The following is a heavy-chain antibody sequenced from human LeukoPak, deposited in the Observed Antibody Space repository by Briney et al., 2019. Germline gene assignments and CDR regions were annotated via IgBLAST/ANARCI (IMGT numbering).Heavy chain of an antibody. Sequence: SETLSLTCAVYGGSFSGYNWSWIRQPPGKGLEWIGEINHSGSTNYNPSLKSRVTISVDTSKNQSSLKLSSVTAADTAVYYCATGAVAGTYYFDYWGQGTLVTVSS. CDR1: GGSFSGYN. V-gene: IGHV4-34*01. J-gene: IGHJ4*02. D-gene: IGHD6-19*01. CDR3: ATGAVAGTYYFDY. CDR2: INHSGST.